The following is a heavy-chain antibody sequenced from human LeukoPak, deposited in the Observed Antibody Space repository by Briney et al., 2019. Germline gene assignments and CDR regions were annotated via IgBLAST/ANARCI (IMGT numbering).Heavy chain of an antibody. Sequence: SETLSLTCTISGGSISTYYWSWVRQPPGKGLEWIGYIYYSGSTNYNPSLKSRVTISLDTSKNQFSLKLSSVTAADTAVYYCARSSYAKWFDPWGQGTLVTVSS. CDR1: GGSISTYY. CDR2: IYYSGST. J-gene: IGHJ5*02. V-gene: IGHV4-59*01. D-gene: IGHD3-16*01. CDR3: ARSSYAKWFDP.